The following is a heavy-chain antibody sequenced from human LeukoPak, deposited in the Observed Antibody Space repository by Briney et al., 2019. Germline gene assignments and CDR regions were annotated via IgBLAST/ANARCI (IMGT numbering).Heavy chain of an antibody. Sequence: SETLSLTCAVYGVSFSDYYWSWIRQAPGKGLQWIGEINHSGSTNYNPSLKSRVTISVDTSKNQFSLKLSSVTAADTAVYYCARHVITMVRGVISSYYYYYMDVWGKGTTVTISS. CDR1: GVSFSDYY. CDR2: INHSGST. D-gene: IGHD3-10*01. CDR3: ARHVITMVRGVISSYYYYYMDV. J-gene: IGHJ6*03. V-gene: IGHV4-34*01.